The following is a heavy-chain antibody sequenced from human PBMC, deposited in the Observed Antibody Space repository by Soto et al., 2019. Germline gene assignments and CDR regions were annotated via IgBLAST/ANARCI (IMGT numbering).Heavy chain of an antibody. J-gene: IGHJ4*02. Sequence: SETLSLTCAVSGGSISSGGYSWSWIRQPPGKGLEWIGYIYHSGSTYYNPSLKSRVTISVDRSKNQFSLKLSSVTAADTAVYYCARGNVATPSYWGQGTLVTVSS. CDR3: ARGNVATPSY. D-gene: IGHD5-12*01. CDR1: GGSISSGGYS. CDR2: IYHSGST. V-gene: IGHV4-30-2*01.